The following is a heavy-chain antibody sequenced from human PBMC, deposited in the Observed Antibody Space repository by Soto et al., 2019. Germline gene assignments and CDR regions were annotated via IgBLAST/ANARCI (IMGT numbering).Heavy chain of an antibody. V-gene: IGHV3-23*01. J-gene: IGHJ4*02. CDR3: AKFEKVVVTPDHFDY. CDR1: GFTFSSYA. CDR2: ISGSGGST. Sequence: GGSLRLSCAASGFTFSSYAMSWVRQAPGKGLEWVSAISGSGGSTYYADSVKGRFTISRDNSKNTLYLQMNSLRAEDTAVYYCAKFEKVVVTPDHFDYWGQGTLVTVSS. D-gene: IGHD2-21*02.